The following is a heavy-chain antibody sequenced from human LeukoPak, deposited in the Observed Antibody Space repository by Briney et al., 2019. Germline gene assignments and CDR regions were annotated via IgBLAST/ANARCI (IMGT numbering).Heavy chain of an antibody. J-gene: IGHJ5*02. CDR3: AKSAGGYCSGGSCPNWFDP. CDR2: ISYDGSNK. V-gene: IGHV3-30*18. CDR1: GFTFSSYG. Sequence: GGSLRLSCAASGFTFSSYGMHWVRQAPGKGLEWVAVISYDGSNKYYADSVKGRFTISRDNSKNTLYLQMNSLRAEDTAVYYCAKSAGGYCSGGSCPNWFDPWGQGTLVTVSS. D-gene: IGHD2-15*01.